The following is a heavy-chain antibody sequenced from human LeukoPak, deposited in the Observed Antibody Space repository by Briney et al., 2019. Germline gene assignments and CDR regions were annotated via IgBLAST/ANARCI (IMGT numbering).Heavy chain of an antibody. J-gene: IGHJ4*02. CDR3: ARGALDD. CDR2: IDPGDSHV. CDR1: GYSFKTYL. V-gene: IGHV5-10-1*01. D-gene: IGHD3-16*01. Sequence: GESLKIPCQASGYSFKTYLINWVRQMPGKGLEWMGRIDPGDSHVDYNPSFQGHVTFSVDMSINTAYLQWSSLKASDTAIYYCARGALDDWGRGTLVTVSS.